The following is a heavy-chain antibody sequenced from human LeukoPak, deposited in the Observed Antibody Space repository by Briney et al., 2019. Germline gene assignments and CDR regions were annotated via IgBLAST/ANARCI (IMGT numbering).Heavy chain of an antibody. CDR3: AREDDWNYEDY. CDR1: GFTFSSYW. D-gene: IGHD1-7*01. J-gene: IGHJ4*02. CDR2: INSDGSST. V-gene: IGHV3-74*01. Sequence: PGGSLRLSCAASGFTFSSYWMHWVRQAPGKGLVWVSRINSDGSSTNYADSVKGRFTISRDNAKNSLYLQMNSLRAEDTAIYYCAREDDWNYEDYWGQGTLVTVSS.